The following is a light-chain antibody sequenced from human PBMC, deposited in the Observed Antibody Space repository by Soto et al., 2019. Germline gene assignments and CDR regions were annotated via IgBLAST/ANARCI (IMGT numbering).Light chain of an antibody. V-gene: IGKV3-15*01. Sequence: EIVMTQSPATLSVSPVERATLSCRASQSVSSNLAWYQQKPGQAPRLLIYGASTRATGIPARFSGSGSGTEFTLTISSLQSEDFAVYYCQQRRAFGPGTKVDIK. CDR1: QSVSSN. CDR2: GAS. CDR3: QQRRA. J-gene: IGKJ3*01.